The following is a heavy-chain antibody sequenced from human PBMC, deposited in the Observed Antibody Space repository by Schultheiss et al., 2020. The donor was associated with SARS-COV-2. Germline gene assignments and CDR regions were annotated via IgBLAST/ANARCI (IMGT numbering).Heavy chain of an antibody. CDR1: GFTFSSYA. CDR3: ARDFGTNLDY. Sequence: GGSLRLSCAASGFTFSSYAMRWVRQAPGKGLEWVSYISSSSSYTNYADSVKGRFTISRDNAKNSLYLQMNSLRAEDTAVYYCARDFGTNLDYWGQGTLVTVSS. D-gene: IGHD2-2*01. J-gene: IGHJ4*02. V-gene: IGHV3-11*05. CDR2: ISSSSSYT.